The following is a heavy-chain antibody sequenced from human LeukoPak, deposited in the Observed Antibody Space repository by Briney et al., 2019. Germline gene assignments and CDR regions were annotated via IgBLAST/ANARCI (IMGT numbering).Heavy chain of an antibody. J-gene: IGHJ6*02. CDR2: ISSSRSTI. Sequence: GESLTLSCAASGFTISSYEKNWFRQAPGKELEWVSYISSSRSTIYYADSVKGRFTISRDNAKNSLYLQMNSLRAEDTAVYYFARSKLLLPDGMDLWGEGTTVTV. V-gene: IGHV3-48*03. CDR3: ARSKLLLPDGMDL. D-gene: IGHD2/OR15-2a*01. CDR1: GFTISSYE.